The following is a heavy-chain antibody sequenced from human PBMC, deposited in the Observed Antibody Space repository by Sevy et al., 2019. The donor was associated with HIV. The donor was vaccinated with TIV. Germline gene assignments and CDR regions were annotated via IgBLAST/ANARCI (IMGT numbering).Heavy chain of an antibody. Sequence: GGSLRLSCAASGFTFSNYAMGWVRQAPGKGPEWVSTISTSSSSTYYANSVKGRFTISRDNSKNTLSLQMNSLRADDTAVYHCATYPDNVHYYDSSGSLFDNWGQGTLVTVSS. J-gene: IGHJ4*02. CDR3: ATYPDNVHYYDSSGSLFDN. CDR1: GFTFSNYA. D-gene: IGHD3-22*01. CDR2: ISTSSSST. V-gene: IGHV3-23*01.